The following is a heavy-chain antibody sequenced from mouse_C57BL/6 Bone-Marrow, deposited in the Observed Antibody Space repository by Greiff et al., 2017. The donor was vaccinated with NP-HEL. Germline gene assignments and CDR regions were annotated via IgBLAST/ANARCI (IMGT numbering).Heavy chain of an antibody. CDR3: TREGVNYGSSSAWFAY. Sequence: QVQLQQSGAELVRPGASVTLSCKASGYTFTVYEMHWVKQTPVHGLEWIGAIDPETGGTAYNQKFKGKAILTADKSSSTAYMELRSLTSEDSAVYYCTREGVNYGSSSAWFAYWGQGTLVTVSA. CDR1: GYTFTVYE. V-gene: IGHV1-15*01. CDR2: IDPETGGT. D-gene: IGHD1-1*01. J-gene: IGHJ3*01.